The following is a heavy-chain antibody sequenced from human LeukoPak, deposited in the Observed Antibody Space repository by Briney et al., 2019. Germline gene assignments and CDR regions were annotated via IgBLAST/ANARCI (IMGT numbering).Heavy chain of an antibody. V-gene: IGHV3-11*01. CDR2: ITASGAIT. Sequence: GGSLRLSCAATGFKFSDYFMSWIRQAPGNGLEWISYITASGAITQYADSVRGRFTISRDNGKNSVYLEMNNLRADDTAVYYCARDVMVTHFDYWGQGVLVAVSS. CDR1: GFKFSDYF. CDR3: ARDVMVTHFDY. D-gene: IGHD2-21*02. J-gene: IGHJ4*02.